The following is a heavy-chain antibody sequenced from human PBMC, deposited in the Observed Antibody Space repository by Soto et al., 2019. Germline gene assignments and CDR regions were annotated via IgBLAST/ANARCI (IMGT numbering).Heavy chain of an antibody. D-gene: IGHD6-19*01. CDR1: GFTFSSYW. Sequence: PGGSLRLSCAASGFTFSSYWMSWVRQAPGKGLEWVANIKQDGSEKYYVDSVKGRFTISRDNAKNSLYLQMNSLRAEDTAVYYCARDGAIAVAVLDYWGQGTLVTVS. CDR2: IKQDGSEK. V-gene: IGHV3-7*03. CDR3: ARDGAIAVAVLDY. J-gene: IGHJ4*02.